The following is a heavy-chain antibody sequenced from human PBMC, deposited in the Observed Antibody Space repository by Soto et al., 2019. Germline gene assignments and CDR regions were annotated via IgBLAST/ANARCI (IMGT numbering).Heavy chain of an antibody. D-gene: IGHD3-10*01. CDR2: ISGSGGST. Sequence: GGSLRLSCAASGFTFSSYAMSWVRQAPGKGLEWVSAISGSGGSTYYADSMKGRFTISRDNSKNTLYLQMNSLRAEDTAVYYCAKDRYYGSGSLFDFWGQGTLVTVSS. CDR1: GFTFSSYA. J-gene: IGHJ4*02. CDR3: AKDRYYGSGSLFDF. V-gene: IGHV3-23*01.